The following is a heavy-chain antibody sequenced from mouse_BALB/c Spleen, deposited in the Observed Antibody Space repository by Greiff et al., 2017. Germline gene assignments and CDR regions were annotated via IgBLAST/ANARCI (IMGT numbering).Heavy chain of an antibody. D-gene: IGHD1-1*01. Sequence: EVKLQQSGPGLVKPSQSLSLTCTVTGYSITSDYAWNWIRQFPGNKLEWMGYISYSGSTSYNPSLKSRISITRDTSKNQFFLQLNSVTTEDTATYYCARRDYYGSRGAYWGQGTLVTVSA. CDR1: GYSITSDYA. V-gene: IGHV3-2*02. CDR3: ARRDYYGSRGAY. J-gene: IGHJ3*01. CDR2: ISYSGST.